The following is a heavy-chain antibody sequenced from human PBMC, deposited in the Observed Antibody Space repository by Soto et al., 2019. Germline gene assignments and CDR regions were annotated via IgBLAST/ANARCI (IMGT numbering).Heavy chain of an antibody. V-gene: IGHV3-30*03. J-gene: IGHJ4*02. CDR2: ISYDGSNK. CDR1: GFTFSSYG. D-gene: IGHD5-12*01. Sequence: GGSLRLSCAASGFTFSSYGMHWVRQAPGKGLEWVAVISYDGSNKYYADSVRGRFAIARDNSKNTLYLQLTSLRAEDTAIYYCARGVRGVLDYWGQGTLVTVSS. CDR3: ARGVRGVLDY.